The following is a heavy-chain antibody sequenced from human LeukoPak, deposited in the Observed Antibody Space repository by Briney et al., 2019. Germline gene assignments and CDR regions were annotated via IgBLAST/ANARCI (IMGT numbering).Heavy chain of an antibody. V-gene: IGHV4-39*01. CDR3: ARVSVVVAAVGY. CDR2: IYYRGST. J-gene: IGHJ4*02. Sequence: SETLSLTCTVSGGPISSSRYYWGWIRQPPGKGLEWNGRIYYRGSTFYNPSLKSRVTISVDTSKNQFSLKLSSVTAADTAVYYCARVSVVVAAVGYWGQGTLVTVSS. CDR1: GGPISSSRYY. D-gene: IGHD2-15*01.